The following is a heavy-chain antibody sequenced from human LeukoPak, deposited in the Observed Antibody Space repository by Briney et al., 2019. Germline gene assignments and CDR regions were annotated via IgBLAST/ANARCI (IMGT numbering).Heavy chain of an antibody. CDR1: GGSISSYY. CDR3: AREAIAAAGTEHFDY. CDR2: IYTSGST. Sequence: NTSETLSLTCTVSGGSISSYYWSWIRQPAGKGLEWIWGIYTSGSTNYNPSLKSRVTMSVDTSKNQFSLKLSSVTAADTAVYYCAREAIAAAGTEHFDYWGQGTLVTVSS. D-gene: IGHD6-13*01. J-gene: IGHJ4*02. V-gene: IGHV4-4*07.